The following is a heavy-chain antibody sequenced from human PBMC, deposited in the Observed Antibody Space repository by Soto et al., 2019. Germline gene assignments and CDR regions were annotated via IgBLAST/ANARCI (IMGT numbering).Heavy chain of an antibody. Sequence: QMQLVQSGAEVKKTGSSVTVSCKALGNTFTYRYLHWVRQAPGQALEWMGWITPFSGDVHYAQKFQERVTITRDRSINTAYMQMSSLRSEDTAMYFCASRGPGSGPFTWELPDHWGQGTLVTVSS. CDR1: GNTFTYRY. CDR3: ASRGPGSGPFTWELPDH. J-gene: IGHJ4*02. CDR2: ITPFSGDV. D-gene: IGHD1-26*01. V-gene: IGHV1-45*02.